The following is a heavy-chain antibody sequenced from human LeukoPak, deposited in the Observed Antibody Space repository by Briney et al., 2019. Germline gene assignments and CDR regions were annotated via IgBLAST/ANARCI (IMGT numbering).Heavy chain of an antibody. Sequence: PSGTLSLTCAVTGDSISSDNWWSWVRQPPGKGLEWIGEIYHSGSSKYNPSLKSRVAISVDKSSNHFSLNLSSVTAADTAVYYCARVGNELEDYWGQGTLVTVSS. CDR1: GDSISSDNW. J-gene: IGHJ4*02. CDR2: IYHSGSS. CDR3: ARVGNELEDY. V-gene: IGHV4-4*02. D-gene: IGHD1-1*01.